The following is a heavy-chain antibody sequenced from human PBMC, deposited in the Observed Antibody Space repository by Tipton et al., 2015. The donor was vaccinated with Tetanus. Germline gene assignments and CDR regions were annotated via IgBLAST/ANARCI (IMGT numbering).Heavy chain of an antibody. Sequence: QLVQSGAEVKKPGASVKVSCKASGYTFTSYGISWVRQATGQGLEWMGWISAYNGNTNYAQKLQGRVTMTTDTSTSTAYMALRSLRSDDTAVYYCARWHDSSGTNAFDIWGQGTMVTVSS. CDR3: ARWHDSSGTNAFDI. V-gene: IGHV1-18*04. CDR1: GYTFTSYG. J-gene: IGHJ3*02. CDR2: ISAYNGNT. D-gene: IGHD3-22*01.